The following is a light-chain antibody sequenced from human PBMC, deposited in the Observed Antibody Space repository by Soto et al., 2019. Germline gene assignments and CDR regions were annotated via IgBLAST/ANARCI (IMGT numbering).Light chain of an antibody. Sequence: EIVLTQSPGTLSLSPGERATLSCRASQSVNNNYLAWYQLKPGQAPRLLIYGASTRATGISDRFSGSGSGTDFTLTISRLEPEDVGVFYCHLYNRSPYNFGQGTKLEIK. J-gene: IGKJ2*01. CDR2: GAS. CDR1: QSVNNNY. V-gene: IGKV3-20*01. CDR3: HLYNRSPYN.